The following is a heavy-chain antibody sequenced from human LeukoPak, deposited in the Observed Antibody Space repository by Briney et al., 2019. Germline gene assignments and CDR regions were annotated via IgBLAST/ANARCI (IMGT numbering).Heavy chain of an antibody. J-gene: IGHJ6*03. Sequence: SETLSLTCTVSGGSISSYYWSWIRQPAGKGLEWIGRIYTSGSTNYNPSLKSRVTMSVDTSKNQFSLKLSSVTAADTAVYYCARGGADKYFYYYMDVWGKGTTVSVSS. V-gene: IGHV4-4*07. CDR3: ARGGADKYFYYYMDV. CDR2: IYTSGST. D-gene: IGHD1-26*01. CDR1: GGSISSYY.